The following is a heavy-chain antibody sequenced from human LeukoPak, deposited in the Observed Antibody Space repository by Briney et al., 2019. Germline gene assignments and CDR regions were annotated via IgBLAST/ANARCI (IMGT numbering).Heavy chain of an antibody. J-gene: IGHJ6*03. Sequence: GASVKVSCKASGYTFTSYGISWVRLAPGQGLEWMGWISAYNGNTNYAQKLQGRVTMTTDTSTSTAYMELRSLRSDDTAVYYCARDMVEVRGVIRGSYYYYYYMDVWGKGTTVTVSS. CDR3: ARDMVEVRGVIRGSYYYYYYMDV. CDR2: ISAYNGNT. V-gene: IGHV1-18*01. D-gene: IGHD3-10*01. CDR1: GYTFTSYG.